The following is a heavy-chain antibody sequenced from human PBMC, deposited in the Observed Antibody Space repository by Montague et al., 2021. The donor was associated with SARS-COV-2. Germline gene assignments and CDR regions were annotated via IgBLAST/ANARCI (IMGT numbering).Heavy chain of an antibody. D-gene: IGHD6-13*01. J-gene: IGHJ4*02. CDR1: GDSVSSNXAT. CDR3: VRGIEAAGSYDY. Sequence: CAISGDSVSSNXATWNWIRQPPSRGLEWLGRTYYRSMRKSDYARSLKSRIAINPDTSKNQFSLQLSSVTPEDTALYYCVRGIEAAGSYDYWGQGTLVTVSS. CDR2: TYYRSMRKS. V-gene: IGHV6-1*01.